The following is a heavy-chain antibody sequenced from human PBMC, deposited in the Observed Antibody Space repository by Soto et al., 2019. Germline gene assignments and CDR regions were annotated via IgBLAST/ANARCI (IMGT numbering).Heavy chain of an antibody. Sequence: PSHTLSLPCVISGYSVSSSGACWKLIRQSPSRGLQWLGRIYYRSKWFHDYAASVESRMAINPDTSRNQFSLQLNYVTPEDTAVYYCARVHCSAGTCLDGLDFWGQGTTVTVSS. CDR1: GYSVSSSGAC. V-gene: IGHV6-1*01. D-gene: IGHD2-15*01. CDR2: IYYRSKWFH. CDR3: ARVHCSAGTCLDGLDF. J-gene: IGHJ6*02.